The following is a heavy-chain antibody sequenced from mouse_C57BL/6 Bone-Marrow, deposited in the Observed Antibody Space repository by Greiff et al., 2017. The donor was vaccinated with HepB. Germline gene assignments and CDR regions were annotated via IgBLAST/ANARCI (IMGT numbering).Heavy chain of an antibody. CDR2: IDPENGDT. Sequence: DVQLVESGAELVRPGASVKLSCTASGFNIKDDYMHWVKQRPEQGLEWIGWIDPENGDTEYASKFQGKATITADTSSNTAYLQLSSLTSEDTAVYYCSNREWFAYWGQGTLVTVSA. V-gene: IGHV14-4*01. CDR1: GFNIKDDY. CDR3: SNREWFAY. J-gene: IGHJ3*01.